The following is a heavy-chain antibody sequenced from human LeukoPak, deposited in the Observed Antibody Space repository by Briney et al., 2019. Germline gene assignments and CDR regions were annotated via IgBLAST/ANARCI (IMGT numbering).Heavy chain of an antibody. J-gene: IGHJ4*02. CDR1: GFTFTNYA. Sequence: GSLRLSCAASGFTFTNYALDWVRQAPGKGLEWISVISGGGDSTHYADSVKGRFTISRDNSKSTLYLQMSSLRAEDTAVYYCARDEYKADAYWGQGTLVTVSS. V-gene: IGHV3-23*01. D-gene: IGHD2/OR15-2a*01. CDR2: ISGGGDST. CDR3: ARDEYKADAY.